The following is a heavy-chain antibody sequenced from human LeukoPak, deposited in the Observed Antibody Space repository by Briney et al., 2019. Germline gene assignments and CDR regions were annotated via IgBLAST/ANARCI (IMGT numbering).Heavy chain of an antibody. J-gene: IGHJ5*02. CDR2: ISSSSSYI. CDR3: ARDLNWNDGGNWFDP. Sequence: GGSLRLSCAASGFTFSSYSMNWVRQAPGKELEWVSSISSSSSYIYYADSVKGRFTISRDNAKNSLYLQMNSLRAEDTAVYYCARDLNWNDGGNWFDPWGQGTLVTVSS. CDR1: GFTFSSYS. D-gene: IGHD1-1*01. V-gene: IGHV3-21*01.